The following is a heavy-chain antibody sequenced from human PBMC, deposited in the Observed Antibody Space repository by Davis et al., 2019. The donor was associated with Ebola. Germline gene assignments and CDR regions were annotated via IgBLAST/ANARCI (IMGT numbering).Heavy chain of an antibody. CDR1: GFTVSSNY. Sequence: GESLKISCAASGFTVSSNYMSWVRQAPGKGLERVSVIYSGGSTYYADSVKGRFTISRHNSKNTLYLQMNSLRAEDTAVYYCAGLYDSSGLDYWGQGTLVTVSS. D-gene: IGHD3-22*01. V-gene: IGHV3-53*04. J-gene: IGHJ4*02. CDR2: IYSGGST. CDR3: AGLYDSSGLDY.